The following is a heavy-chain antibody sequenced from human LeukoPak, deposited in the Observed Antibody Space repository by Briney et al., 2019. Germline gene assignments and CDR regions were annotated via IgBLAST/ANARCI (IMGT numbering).Heavy chain of an antibody. J-gene: IGHJ3*02. CDR1: GLTFNDHA. CDR3: ARASYYYDTTGLGAVDI. V-gene: IGHV3-9*01. CDR2: INWNSDNI. Sequence: PGRSLRLSCAASGLTFNDHAMYWVRHAPGKGLEWVSGINWNSDNIGYADSVKGRFTISRDDAKNSLFLQMNSLRAEDTALYYCARASYYYDTTGLGAVDIWGQGT. D-gene: IGHD3-22*01.